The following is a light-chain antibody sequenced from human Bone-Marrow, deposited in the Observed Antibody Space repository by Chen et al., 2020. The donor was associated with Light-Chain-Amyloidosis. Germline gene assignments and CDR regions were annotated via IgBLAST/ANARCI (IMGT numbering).Light chain of an antibody. Sequence: SYVLTQPSSVSVAPGQTATIACGGNNIGSTSVHWYQQTPGQAPLLVVYDDSDRPSGIPERLSGSNSGNTDSLTISRVEAGDEADYSCQVWDRSSDRPVFGGGTKLTVL. V-gene: IGLV3-21*02. J-gene: IGLJ3*02. CDR1: NIGSTS. CDR2: DDS. CDR3: QVWDRSSDRPV.